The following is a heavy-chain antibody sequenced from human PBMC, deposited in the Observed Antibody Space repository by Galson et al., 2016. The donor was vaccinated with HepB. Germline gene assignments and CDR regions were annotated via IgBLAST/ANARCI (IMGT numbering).Heavy chain of an antibody. Sequence: SVKVSCKASGYTFMTYGISWVRQAPGQGLEWMGRISVNDGNTNYAPKFQGRVFMTTDTATSTAYLEVRGLRTDDTAVYYCARAYDNYGDEYFYGLDVWGQGTTVTVSS. CDR3: ARAYDNYGDEYFYGLDV. J-gene: IGHJ6*02. D-gene: IGHD4-17*01. CDR1: GYTFMTYG. CDR2: ISVNDGNT. V-gene: IGHV1-18*01.